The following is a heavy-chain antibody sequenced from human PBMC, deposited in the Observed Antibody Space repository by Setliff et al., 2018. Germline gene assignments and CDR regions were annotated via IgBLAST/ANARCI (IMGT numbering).Heavy chain of an antibody. J-gene: IGHJ3*02. CDR1: GFTFSGSA. D-gene: IGHD5-18*01. CDR2: IRGRTDNYAT. Sequence: GGSLRLSCAASGFTFSGSAVYWVRQASGRGLEWIGRIRGRTDNYATAYAASVRGRFTISRDDSKNTAYLQMNSLKTEDTAVYYCTFARDGYDVFDIWGRGTMVT. V-gene: IGHV3-73*01. CDR3: TFARDGYDVFDI.